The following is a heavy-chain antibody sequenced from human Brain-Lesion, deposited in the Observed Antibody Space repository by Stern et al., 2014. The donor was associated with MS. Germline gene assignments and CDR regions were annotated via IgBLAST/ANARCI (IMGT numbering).Heavy chain of an antibody. CDR3: VRHDIMGTIWN. D-gene: IGHD1-26*01. CDR1: GGSITSSSYY. J-gene: IGHJ4*02. CDR2: VYYTGST. V-gene: IGHV4-39*01. Sequence: VQLVESGPGLVKPSETLSLTCTVSGGSITSSSYYWGWIRQPPGRGLEYIGTVYYTGSTFYDPSLKSRVTISVDTSQNQVALKLPSVTAADTAVYYCVRHDIMGTIWNWGQGTLVTVSS.